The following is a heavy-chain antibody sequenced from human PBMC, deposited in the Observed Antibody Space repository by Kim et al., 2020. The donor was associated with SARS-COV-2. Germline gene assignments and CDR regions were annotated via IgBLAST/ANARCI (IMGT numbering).Heavy chain of an antibody. J-gene: IGHJ6*02. D-gene: IGHD3-10*01. Sequence: SETLSLTCAVYGGSFSGYYWSWIRQPPGKGLEWIVEINHSGSTNYNPSLKSRVTISVDTSKNQFSLKLSSVTAADTAVYYCARGGGLWFGYGMDVWGQGTTVTVSS. CDR2: INHSGST. V-gene: IGHV4-34*01. CDR3: ARGGGLWFGYGMDV. CDR1: GGSFSGYY.